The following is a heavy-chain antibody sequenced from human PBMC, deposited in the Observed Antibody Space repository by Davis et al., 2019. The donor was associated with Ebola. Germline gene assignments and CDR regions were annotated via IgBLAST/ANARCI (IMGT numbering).Heavy chain of an antibody. CDR1: GYTFTGYY. Sequence: ASVKVSCKASGYTFTGYYMHWVRQAPGQGLEWMGWINPNSGGTNYAQKFQGRVTMTRDTSISTAYMELSRLRSDDTAVYYCARDPRVAPSAAGTVWFDPWGQGTLVTVSS. J-gene: IGHJ5*02. CDR3: ARDPRVAPSAAGTVWFDP. V-gene: IGHV1-2*02. CDR2: INPNSGGT. D-gene: IGHD6-13*01.